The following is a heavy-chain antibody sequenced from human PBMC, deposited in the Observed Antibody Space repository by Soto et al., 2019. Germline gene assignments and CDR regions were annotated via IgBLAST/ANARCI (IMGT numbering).Heavy chain of an antibody. D-gene: IGHD4-17*01. J-gene: IGHJ4*02. CDR1: GGSIISSNW. Sequence: SETLYLTSAVSGGSIISSNWWSWVRQPPGKGLEWIGEIYHSGSTYYNPSLKSRVTISVDTSKKQFSLKLSSVTAADTAVYYCATQDDYGDYCFDYWGQGTLVTVSS. CDR2: IYHSGST. V-gene: IGHV4-4*02. CDR3: ATQDDYGDYCFDY.